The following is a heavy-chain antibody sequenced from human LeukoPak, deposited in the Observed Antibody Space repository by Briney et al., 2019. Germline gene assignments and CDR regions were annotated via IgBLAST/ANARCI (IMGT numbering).Heavy chain of an antibody. V-gene: IGHV3-11*06. CDR3: ARDLGARFES. CDR1: GFTFSASY. CDR2: ISENSGDT. D-gene: IGHD3-16*01. J-gene: IGHJ4*02. Sequence: GGSLRLSCVASGFTFSASYMTWVRQPPGKGLEWLSYISENSGDTNYADSVKGRFTVSRDNAKNSLYLQMNSLRVEDTAVYYCARDLGARFESWGQGILVTVSS.